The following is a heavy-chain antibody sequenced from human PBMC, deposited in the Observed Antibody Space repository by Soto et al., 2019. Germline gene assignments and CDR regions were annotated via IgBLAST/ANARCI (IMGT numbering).Heavy chain of an antibody. D-gene: IGHD1-26*01. V-gene: IGHV3-23*01. Sequence: QPGGSLRLSCAASGFIFSGHAMSWVRQAPGQGLEWVSAISGPGGTTYFADSVKDRFTISRDNSKNTLYLQMSSLKVEDTAVYYCAKDRAGYIGSPEYWGQGTLVTVSS. CDR3: AKDRAGYIGSPEY. CDR2: ISGPGGTT. J-gene: IGHJ4*02. CDR1: GFIFSGHA.